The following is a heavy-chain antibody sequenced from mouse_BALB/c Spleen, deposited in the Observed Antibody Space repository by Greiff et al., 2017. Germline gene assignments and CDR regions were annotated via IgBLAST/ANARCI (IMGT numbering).Heavy chain of an antibody. CDR2: ISYSGST. CDR3: ARDGYDGMGYYYAMDY. V-gene: IGHV3-2*02. Sequence: DVQLQESGPGLVKPSQSLSLTCTVTGYSITSDYAWNWIRQFPGNKLEWMGYISYSGSTSYNPSLKSRISITRDTSKNQFFLQLNSVTTEDTATYYCARDGYDGMGYYYAMDYWGQGTSVTVSS. J-gene: IGHJ4*01. D-gene: IGHD2-2*01. CDR1: GYSITSDYA.